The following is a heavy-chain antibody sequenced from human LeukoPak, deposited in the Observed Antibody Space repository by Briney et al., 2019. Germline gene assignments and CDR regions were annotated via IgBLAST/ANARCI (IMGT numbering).Heavy chain of an antibody. CDR3: TTDPHYDILTGYYMRNY. V-gene: IGHV3-15*01. D-gene: IGHD3-9*01. CDR2: IKSKTDGGTT. Sequence: PGRSLRLSCAASGFTFSNAWMSWVCQAPGKGLEWVGRIKSKTDGGTTDYAAPVKGRFTISRDDSKNTLYLQMNSLKTEDTAVYYCTTDPHYDILTGYYMRNYWGQGTLVTVSS. CDR1: GFTFSNAW. J-gene: IGHJ4*02.